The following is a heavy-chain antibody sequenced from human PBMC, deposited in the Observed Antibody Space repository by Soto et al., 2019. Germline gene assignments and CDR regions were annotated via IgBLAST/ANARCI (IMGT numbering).Heavy chain of an antibody. J-gene: IGHJ5*02. Sequence: GGSLRLSCAASGFVFSNFPMHWVRQAPGKGLEYISVITCDGSDTYQANSVKGRFIISRDNSKNTLYLQMNSLRAEDTAVYYCARDAYSSSSNWFDPWGQGTLVTVSS. CDR2: ITCDGSDT. V-gene: IGHV3-64*01. CDR1: GFVFSNFP. D-gene: IGHD6-6*01. CDR3: ARDAYSSSSNWFDP.